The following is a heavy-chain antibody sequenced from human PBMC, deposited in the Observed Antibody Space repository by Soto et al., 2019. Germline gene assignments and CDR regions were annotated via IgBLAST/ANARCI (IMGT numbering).Heavy chain of an antibody. D-gene: IGHD3-22*01. CDR3: ARASTYYHDSSGYYDFDS. V-gene: IGHV3-7*03. CDR1: GFTFSRYW. CDR2: IKEDGSEK. Sequence: GGSLRLSCAVSGFTFSRYWMSWVRQAPGKGLEWMANIKEDGSEKFYVDSVRGRFTISRDNTKNSLYLQMNSLRTDDTAVYYCARASTYYHDSSGYYDFDSWGQGTLVTVSS. J-gene: IGHJ4*02.